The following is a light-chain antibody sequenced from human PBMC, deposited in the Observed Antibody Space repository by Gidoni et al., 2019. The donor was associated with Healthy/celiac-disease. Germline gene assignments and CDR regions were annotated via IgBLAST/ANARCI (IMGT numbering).Light chain of an antibody. Sequence: EIVLKQSPGTLSLSPGERATLACRASQSVSSSYLAWYQQKPGQAPRLLIYGASSRATGIPDRFSGSGSGTDFTLTIIRLEPEDFAVYYCQQYGSSPWTFGQGTKVEIK. V-gene: IGKV3-20*01. CDR1: QSVSSSY. CDR2: GAS. CDR3: QQYGSSPWT. J-gene: IGKJ1*01.